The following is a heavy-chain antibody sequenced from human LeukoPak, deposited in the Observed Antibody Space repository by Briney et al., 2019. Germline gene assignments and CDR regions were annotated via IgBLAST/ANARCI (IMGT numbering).Heavy chain of an antibody. CDR1: GGTFSTYA. Sequence: SVKVSCKTSGGTFSTYAISWVRQAPGQGLEWMGGIIPIFGTANYAQKFQGRVTITADESTSTAYMELSSLRSEDTAVYYCAREGRHYDILPWYYYYMDVWGKGTTVTVSS. V-gene: IGHV1-69*13. D-gene: IGHD3-9*01. CDR2: IIPIFGTA. CDR3: AREGRHYDILPWYYYYMDV. J-gene: IGHJ6*03.